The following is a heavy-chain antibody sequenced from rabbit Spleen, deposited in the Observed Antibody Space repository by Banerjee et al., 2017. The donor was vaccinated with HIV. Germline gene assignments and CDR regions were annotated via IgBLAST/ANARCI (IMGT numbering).Heavy chain of an antibody. CDR2: IGAGSGTT. D-gene: IGHD6-1*01. J-gene: IGHJ4*01. CDR3: ASAYSDVYFDL. CDR1: GFSFSSGYY. V-gene: IGHV1S40*01. Sequence: QQLVESGGGLVKPGASLTVTCKASGFSFSSGYYMSWVRQAPGKGLEWIGCIGAGSGTTYYASWAKCRFTISKTSSTTVTLQVTSLTAADTATYFCASAYSDVYFDLWGPGTLVTVS.